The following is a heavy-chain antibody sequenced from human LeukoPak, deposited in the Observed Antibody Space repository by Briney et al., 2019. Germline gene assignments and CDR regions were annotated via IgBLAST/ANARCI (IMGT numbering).Heavy chain of an antibody. CDR2: VYYNGST. CDR3: ANPVVSI. Sequence: SETLSLTCTVSGGSISSYYWSWIRQPPGKGLEWIGYVYYNGSTNYNPSLKSRVTISVDTSKNQFSLKLSSVTAADTAVYYCANPVVSIWGQGTMVTVSS. V-gene: IGHV4-59*12. D-gene: IGHD2-8*02. CDR1: GGSISSYY. J-gene: IGHJ3*02.